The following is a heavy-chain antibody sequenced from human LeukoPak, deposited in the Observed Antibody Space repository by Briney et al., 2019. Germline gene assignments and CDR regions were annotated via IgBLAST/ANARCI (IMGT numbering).Heavy chain of an antibody. CDR1: GYTFTGYY. V-gene: IGHV1-2*02. J-gene: IGHJ3*02. CDR2: INPNNGFT. Sequence: GASVKVSCKASGYTFTGYYVHWVRQAPGQGLEWMGWINPNNGFTAYAQNFQGRVTMTRDTSISTAYMDLSRLTSDDTAVYFCARDRGARLERFYAFDIWGQGTMVTVSS. D-gene: IGHD1-1*01. CDR3: ARDRGARLERFYAFDI.